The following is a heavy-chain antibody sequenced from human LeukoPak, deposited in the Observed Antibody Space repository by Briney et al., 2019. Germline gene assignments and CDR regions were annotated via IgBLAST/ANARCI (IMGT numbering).Heavy chain of an antibody. Sequence: PGGSLRLSCAASGFTFSDYYMSWVRQAPGKGLEWVSIISLDGSTEFYADSVKGRFTISRDTASNTMHLEMNNLRIEDTAVYYCMRDYMGWFDPWGQGSLVTVSS. V-gene: IGHV3-30-3*01. CDR2: ISLDGSTE. D-gene: IGHD3-10*01. CDR3: MRDYMGWFDP. CDR1: GFTFSDYY. J-gene: IGHJ5*02.